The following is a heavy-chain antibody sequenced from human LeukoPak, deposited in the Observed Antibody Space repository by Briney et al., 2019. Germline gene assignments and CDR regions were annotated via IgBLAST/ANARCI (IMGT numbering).Heavy chain of an antibody. J-gene: IGHJ4*02. Sequence: GGSLRLSCAASGFTFSSYGMSWVRQPPGKGLEWVATISGGGGTIYYADSVKGRFTISRDNAKNSLYLQMNSLRAEDTAVYYCARDPDSSGPFDYWGQGTLVTVSS. CDR3: ARDPDSSGPFDY. V-gene: IGHV3-21*04. CDR1: GFTFSSYG. CDR2: ISGGGGTI. D-gene: IGHD6-19*01.